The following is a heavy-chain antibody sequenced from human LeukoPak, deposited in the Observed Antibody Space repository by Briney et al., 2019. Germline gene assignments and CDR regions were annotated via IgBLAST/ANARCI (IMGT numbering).Heavy chain of an antibody. CDR1: GFTFSSYE. CDR2: ISSSSSTI. Sequence: GGSLRLSCAASGFTFSSYEMNWVRQAPGKGLEWVSYISSSSSTIYYADSVKGRFTISRDNAKNSLYLQMNSLRAEDTAVYYCARFAMTMVRGVIIGYYFDYWGQGTLVTVSS. J-gene: IGHJ4*02. CDR3: ARFAMTMVRGVIIGYYFDY. V-gene: IGHV3-48*01. D-gene: IGHD3-10*01.